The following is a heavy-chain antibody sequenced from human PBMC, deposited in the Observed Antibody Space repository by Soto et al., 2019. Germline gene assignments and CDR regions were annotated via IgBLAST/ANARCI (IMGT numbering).Heavy chain of an antibody. D-gene: IGHD6-25*01. CDR3: GSVRPSGYVLS. Sequence: QVQLQESGPGLVKPSDTLSLTCTVSGGSLSSYYWTWIRQSPGKGLEWIGYVYFSGNTNYNPSLKSRVTISIDTSKNQFSLRLASVPAADTAFYYCGSVRPSGYVLSWGQGPLVTVSS. J-gene: IGHJ5*02. CDR2: VYFSGNT. V-gene: IGHV4-59*01. CDR1: GGSLSSYY.